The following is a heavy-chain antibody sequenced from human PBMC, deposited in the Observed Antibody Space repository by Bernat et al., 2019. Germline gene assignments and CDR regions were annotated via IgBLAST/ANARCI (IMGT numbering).Heavy chain of an antibody. CDR3: ARDMERYSYGSGWFDP. Sequence: QVQLQESGPGLVKPSETLSLTCTVSGGSISSYYWSWIRQPPGKGLEWIGYIYYSGSTNYNPSLKSRVTISVDTSKNQFSLKLSSVTAADTAVYYCARDMERYSYGSGWFDPWGQGTLVTVSS. CDR1: GGSISSYY. D-gene: IGHD5-18*01. V-gene: IGHV4-59*01. J-gene: IGHJ5*02. CDR2: IYYSGST.